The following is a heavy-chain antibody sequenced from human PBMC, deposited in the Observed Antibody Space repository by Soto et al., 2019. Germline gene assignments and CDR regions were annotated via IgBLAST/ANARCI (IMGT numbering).Heavy chain of an antibody. CDR1: GGSISSSSYY. J-gene: IGHJ6*02. CDR3: ARRSIAAAGYYYYYYGMDV. CDR2: IYYSGST. D-gene: IGHD6-13*01. Sequence: QLQLQESGPGLVKPSETLSLTCTVSGGSISSSSYYWGWIRQPPGKGLEWIGSIYYSGSTYYNPSLKSRVTISVDTSKNQFSLKLSSVTAADTAVYYCARRSIAAAGYYYYYYGMDVWGQGTTVTVSS. V-gene: IGHV4-39*01.